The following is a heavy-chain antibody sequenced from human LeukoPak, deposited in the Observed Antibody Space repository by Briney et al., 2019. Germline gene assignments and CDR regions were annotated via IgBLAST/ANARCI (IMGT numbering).Heavy chain of an antibody. J-gene: IGHJ6*02. CDR1: GYSFASFW. V-gene: IGHV5-51*01. CDR3: ASIVVAAAGRGYYYYGMHV. CDR2: IYPGDSDT. Sequence: GESLKISCKGSGYSFASFWIGWVRQMPGKGLEWMGIIYPGDSDTRYSPSFQGQVTISADKSISTTYVQWSSLKASDTAMYYCASIVVAAAGRGYYYYGMHVWGQGTTVTVSS. D-gene: IGHD6-13*01.